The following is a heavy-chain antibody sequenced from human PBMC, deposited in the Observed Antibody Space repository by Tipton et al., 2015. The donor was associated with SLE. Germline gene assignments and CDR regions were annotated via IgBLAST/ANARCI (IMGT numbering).Heavy chain of an antibody. CDR3: ARVGGSYNFDY. J-gene: IGHJ4*02. Sequence: TLSLTCSVSGGSISSDHWIWIRQPPGKGLEWLGYISDGGSPNYNPSLKSRVTISVHTSKNQFSLKLTSMTAADTAVYSCARVGGSYNFDYWGQGALVTVSS. V-gene: IGHV4-59*12. D-gene: IGHD1-26*01. CDR1: GGSISSDH. CDR2: ISDGGSP.